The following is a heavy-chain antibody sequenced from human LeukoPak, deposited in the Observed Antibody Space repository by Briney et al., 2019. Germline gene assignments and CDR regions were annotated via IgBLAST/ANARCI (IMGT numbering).Heavy chain of an antibody. CDR3: AAGGQWACFDY. Sequence: ASVKVSCKASGGTFSSYAISWVRQAPGQGLEWMGGIIPIFGTANYAQKFQGRVTITTDESTSTAYMELSSLRSEDTAVYYCAAGGQWACFDYWGQGTLVTVSS. D-gene: IGHD6-19*01. CDR1: GGTFSSYA. J-gene: IGHJ4*02. CDR2: IIPIFGTA. V-gene: IGHV1-69*05.